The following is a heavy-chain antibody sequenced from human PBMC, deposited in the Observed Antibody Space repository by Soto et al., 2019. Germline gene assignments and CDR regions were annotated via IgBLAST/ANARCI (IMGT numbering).Heavy chain of an antibody. CDR3: ARDPRITIFGVVTLAGMDV. CDR1: GVTFSSYA. Sequence: ASVKVSCKASGVTFSSYAISWVRQAPGQGLEWMGGIIPIFGTANYAQKFQGRVTITADESTSTAYMELSSLRSEDTAVYYCARDPRITIFGVVTLAGMDVWGQGTTVTVSS. CDR2: IIPIFGTA. J-gene: IGHJ6*02. V-gene: IGHV1-69*13. D-gene: IGHD3-3*01.